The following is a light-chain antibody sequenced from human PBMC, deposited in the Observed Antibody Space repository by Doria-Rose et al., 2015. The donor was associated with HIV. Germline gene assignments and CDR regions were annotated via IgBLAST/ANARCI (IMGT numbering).Light chain of an antibody. Sequence: VLTQSPGTLSLSPGASATLSCMASQSISSTYLVWYQQKPGQAPSLLIYDGSTRATGIPDRFSASGSGTDFTLTINRLEPEDFALYYCHQYGTSWTFGQGTKVEI. CDR2: DGS. V-gene: IGKV3-20*01. CDR3: HQYGTSWT. J-gene: IGKJ1*01. CDR1: QSISSTY.